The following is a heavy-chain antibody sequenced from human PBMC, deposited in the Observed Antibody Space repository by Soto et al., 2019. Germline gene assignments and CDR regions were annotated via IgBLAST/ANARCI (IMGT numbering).Heavy chain of an antibody. D-gene: IGHD6-19*01. Sequence: QVQLVQSGAEVKKPGASVKVSCKASGYTFTSYDINWVRQATGQGLEWMGWMNPNSGNTGYAQKFQGRVTMTRNTSISTGYMELRSRRSEDTALYYWARGPPRKWLVPRHLDYWGQGTLVTVSS. CDR3: ARGPPRKWLVPRHLDY. V-gene: IGHV1-8*01. CDR2: MNPNSGNT. CDR1: GYTFTSYD. J-gene: IGHJ4*02.